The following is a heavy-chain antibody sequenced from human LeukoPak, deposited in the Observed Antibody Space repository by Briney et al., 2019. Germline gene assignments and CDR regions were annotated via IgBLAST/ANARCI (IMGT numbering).Heavy chain of an antibody. CDR2: IYYSGST. Sequence: SETLSLTCTVSGGSISSSSYYWGWIRQPPGKGLERIGSIYYSGSTYYNPSLKSRVTISVDTSKNQFSLKLSSVTAADTAVYYCFLRVGATGFDYWGQGTLVTVSS. J-gene: IGHJ4*02. V-gene: IGHV4-39*01. D-gene: IGHD1-26*01. CDR3: FLRVGATGFDY. CDR1: GGSISSSSYY.